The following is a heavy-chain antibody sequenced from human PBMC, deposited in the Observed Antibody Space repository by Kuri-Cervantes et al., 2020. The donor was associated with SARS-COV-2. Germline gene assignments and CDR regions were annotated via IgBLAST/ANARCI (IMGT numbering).Heavy chain of an antibody. V-gene: IGHV3-30*04. CDR1: GFTFSDSA. CDR3: AREGNEDAFET. Sequence: GESLKISCAASGFTFSDSAMHWVRQAPGKGLEWVAFISYDGGSKDYADSVKGRLTISRDNSKNTLYLQMKSLRAEDTAVFYCAREGNEDAFETWGQGTRVTVSS. CDR2: ISYDGGSK. J-gene: IGHJ3*02.